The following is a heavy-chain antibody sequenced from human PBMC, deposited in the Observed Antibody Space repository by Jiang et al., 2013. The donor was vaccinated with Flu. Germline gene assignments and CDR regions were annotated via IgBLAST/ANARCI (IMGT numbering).Heavy chain of an antibody. CDR1: GYTFTGYY. J-gene: IGHJ3*02. Sequence: SGAEVKKPGASVKVSCKASGYTFTGYYMHWVRQAPGQGLEWMGWINPNSGGTNYAQKFQGWVTMTRDTSISTAYMELSRLRSDDTAVYYCAREGKDGSYSIGGAFDIWGQGTMVTVSS. CDR2: INPNSGGT. CDR3: AREGKDGSYSIGGAFDI. V-gene: IGHV1-2*04. D-gene: IGHD5-24*01.